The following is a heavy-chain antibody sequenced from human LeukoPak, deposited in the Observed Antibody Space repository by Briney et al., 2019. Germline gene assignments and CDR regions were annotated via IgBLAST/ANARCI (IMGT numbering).Heavy chain of an antibody. Sequence: KPSETLFLTFTVSGGSISRSSYYWGWIRHPPGKGLEWIGSISYSGSTYYNPSLKSRVTISVDTSKNQFSLKLSSVTAADTAVYYCASPLGYCSGGSCEASAFDIWGQGTMVTVSS. J-gene: IGHJ3*02. CDR2: ISYSGST. D-gene: IGHD2-15*01. V-gene: IGHV4-39*01. CDR3: ASPLGYCSGGSCEASAFDI. CDR1: GGSISRSSYY.